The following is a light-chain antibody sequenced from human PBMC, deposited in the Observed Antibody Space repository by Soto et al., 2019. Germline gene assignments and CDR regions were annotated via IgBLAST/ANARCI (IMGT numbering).Light chain of an antibody. V-gene: IGLV2-18*02. CDR3: SSYTSSNTYV. Sequence: SVLTPPPSVSGSPGQSVAISCTGTSSDVGSYNRVSWYQQPPGTAPKVMIYEVSNRPSGVPDRFSGSKSGNTASLTISGLQAEDEADYYCSSYTSSNTYVFGTGTKVTVL. CDR2: EVS. J-gene: IGLJ1*01. CDR1: SSDVGSYNR.